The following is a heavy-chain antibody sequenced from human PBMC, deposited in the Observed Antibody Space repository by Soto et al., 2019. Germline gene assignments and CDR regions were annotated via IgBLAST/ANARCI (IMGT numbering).Heavy chain of an antibody. Sequence: PGGSLRLSCAASAFTFSSYGIHWVRQAPGKGLEWVAVIWYDGSNKYYADSVKGRFTISRDNSKNTLYLQMNSLRAEDTAVYYCARDLKGSVTRPLYYGMDVWGQGTTVTVSS. CDR3: ARDLKGSVTRPLYYGMDV. D-gene: IGHD4-17*01. CDR1: AFTFSSYG. J-gene: IGHJ6*02. V-gene: IGHV3-33*08. CDR2: IWYDGSNK.